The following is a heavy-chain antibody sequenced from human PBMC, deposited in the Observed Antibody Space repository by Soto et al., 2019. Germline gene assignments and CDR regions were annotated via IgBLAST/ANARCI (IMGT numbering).Heavy chain of an antibody. V-gene: IGHV1-69*13. CDR3: AREDGSSSSGLFLDY. CDR2: IIPIFGTA. D-gene: IGHD6-6*01. Sequence: ASVKVSCKASGGTFSSYAISWVRQAPGQGLEWMGGIIPIFGTANYAQKFQGRVTITADESTSTAYMELSSLRSEDTAVYYCAREDGSSSSGLFLDYWGQGTLVTVSS. CDR1: GGTFSSYA. J-gene: IGHJ4*02.